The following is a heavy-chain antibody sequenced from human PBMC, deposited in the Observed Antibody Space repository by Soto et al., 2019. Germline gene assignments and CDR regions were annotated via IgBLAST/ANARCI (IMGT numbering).Heavy chain of an antibody. D-gene: IGHD2-21*01. V-gene: IGHV1-24*01. CDR3: ASGGPLGGGRPFDY. CDR2: FDPEDGET. J-gene: IGHJ4*02. Sequence: ASVKVSCKVSGYTLTELSMHWVRQAPGKGLEWMGGFDPEDGETIYAQKFQGRVTMTEDTSTDTAYMELSSLRSEDTADYSWASGGPLGGGRPFDYWGQGTLVTVSS. CDR1: GYTLTELS.